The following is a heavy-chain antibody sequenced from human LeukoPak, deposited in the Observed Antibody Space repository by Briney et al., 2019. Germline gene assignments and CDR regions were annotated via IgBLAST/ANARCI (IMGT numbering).Heavy chain of an antibody. CDR3: ARVRDRSGYFYDFDY. J-gene: IGHJ4*02. CDR1: GDSISSHF. CDR2: IHYSGST. Sequence: SETLSLTCSVSGDSISSHFWSWIRQPPGTGLEWIGYIHYSGSTNYNPSLKSRVTISVDTSKNQFSLKLSSVTAADTAVYYCARVRDRSGYFYDFDYWGQGTLVTVSS. D-gene: IGHD3-22*01. V-gene: IGHV4-59*11.